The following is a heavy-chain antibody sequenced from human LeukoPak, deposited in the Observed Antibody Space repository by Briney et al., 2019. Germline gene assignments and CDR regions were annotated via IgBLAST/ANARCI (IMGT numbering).Heavy chain of an antibody. J-gene: IGHJ6*03. D-gene: IGHD6-13*01. V-gene: IGHV3-9*01. Sequence: LSGGSLRLSCAASGLTFDDYAMHWVRQAPGKGLEWVSGISWNSGNIGYADSVKGRFTISRDNAKNSLYLQMNSLRAEDTALYYCAKGGIHRGYYYYYMDVWGKGTTVTISS. CDR2: ISWNSGNI. CDR3: AKGGIHRGYYYYYMDV. CDR1: GLTFDDYA.